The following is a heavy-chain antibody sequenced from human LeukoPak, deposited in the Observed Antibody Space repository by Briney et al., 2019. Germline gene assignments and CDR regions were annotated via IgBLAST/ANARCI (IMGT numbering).Heavy chain of an antibody. CDR2: IGYGGADS. V-gene: IGHV3-23*01. CDR3: ARESGYHGSGFDP. J-gene: IGHJ5*02. CDR1: GFTFSSYE. Sequence: GGSLRLSCAASGFTFSSYEMTWFRQAPGKGLEWVSSIGYGGADSHYADSVKGRFTISRDNSKNTLYLQLSSLRADDTAVYYCARESGYHGSGFDPWGQGTLVTVSS. D-gene: IGHD3-10*01.